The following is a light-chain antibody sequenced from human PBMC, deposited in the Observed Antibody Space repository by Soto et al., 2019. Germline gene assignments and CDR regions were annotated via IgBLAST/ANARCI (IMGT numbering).Light chain of an antibody. J-gene: IGKJ5*01. CDR3: QQYNNWPIT. Sequence: EFLFRQSPATLSLSPGEPATLSCTATRSVSSYLAWYQQKPGQAPRLLIYGASTRATGIPARFSGSGSGKEFTLTISSLQSEDFAVYYCQQYNNWPITFGEGTQLEIK. CDR2: GAS. V-gene: IGKV3-15*01. CDR1: RSVSSY.